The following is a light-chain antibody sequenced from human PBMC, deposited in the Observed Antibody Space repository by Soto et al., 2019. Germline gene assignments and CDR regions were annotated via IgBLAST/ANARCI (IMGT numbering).Light chain of an antibody. J-gene: IGKJ1*01. CDR3: QQYGTSLPWT. V-gene: IGKV3-20*01. CDR1: QSVSSSY. CDR2: GAS. Sequence: EIVLTQSPGTLSLSPGETATLSCRASQSVSSSYLVWYQQKPGQAPSLLIYGASTRAPGIPDRFSGSRSGTAFTLTISRLEPEDFAVYYCQQYGTSLPWTFGQGTKVEIK.